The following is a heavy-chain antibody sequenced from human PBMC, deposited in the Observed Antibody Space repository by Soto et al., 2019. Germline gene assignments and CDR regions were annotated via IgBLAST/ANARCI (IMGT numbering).Heavy chain of an antibody. J-gene: IGHJ5*02. CDR2: IYYSGST. Sequence: SETLSLTCTVSSGSISSGGYYWSWIRQHPGKGLEWIGYIYYSGSTYYNPSLKSRVTISVDTSKNQFSLKLSSVTAADTAVYYCAREIVVTSTVGGNWFDPWGQGTLVTVSS. CDR3: AREIVVTSTVGGNWFDP. D-gene: IGHD4-4*01. CDR1: SGSISSGGYY. V-gene: IGHV4-31*03.